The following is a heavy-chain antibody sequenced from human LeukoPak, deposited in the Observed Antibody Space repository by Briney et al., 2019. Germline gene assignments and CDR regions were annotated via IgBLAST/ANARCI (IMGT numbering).Heavy chain of an antibody. V-gene: IGHV4-34*01. CDR2: INHSGST. CDR1: GGSFSGYY. Sequence: PSETLSLTCAVYGGSFSGYYWSWIRQPPGRGLEWIGEINHSGSTNYNPSLKSRVTISVDTSKNQFSLKLSSVTAADTAVYYCAREGAYYYDSSGYYPFDYWGQGTLVTVSS. CDR3: AREGAYYYDSSGYYPFDY. J-gene: IGHJ4*02. D-gene: IGHD3-22*01.